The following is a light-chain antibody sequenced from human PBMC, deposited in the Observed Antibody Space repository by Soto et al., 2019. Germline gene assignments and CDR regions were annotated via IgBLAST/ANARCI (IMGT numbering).Light chain of an antibody. CDR1: QSLSGL. CDR2: DAS. Sequence: DIQMTQSPSTLSASVGDRVTITCRASQSLSGLLAWYQQKPGKAPKLLIYDASSFESGVPSRFSGGGSGTEFTLTISSLQPDDFATYFCQQYSSYWTFGQGTKVEIK. V-gene: IGKV1-5*01. J-gene: IGKJ1*01. CDR3: QQYSSYWT.